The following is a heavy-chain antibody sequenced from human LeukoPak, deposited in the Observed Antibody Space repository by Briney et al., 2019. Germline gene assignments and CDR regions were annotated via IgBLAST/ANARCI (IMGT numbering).Heavy chain of an antibody. V-gene: IGHV3-7*03. D-gene: IGHD4-11*01. CDR2: IKEDGGEE. Sequence: GGSLRLSCAASGFNFSDFWMTWVRQIPGKGLQWVANIKEDGGEEYHVDSVKGRFTISRDNSKSTLYLEMNSLRAEDTAVYYCTKSRSGSSNWALQVFDNWGQGALVTVSS. J-gene: IGHJ4*02. CDR3: TKSRSGSSNWALQVFDN. CDR1: GFNFSDFW.